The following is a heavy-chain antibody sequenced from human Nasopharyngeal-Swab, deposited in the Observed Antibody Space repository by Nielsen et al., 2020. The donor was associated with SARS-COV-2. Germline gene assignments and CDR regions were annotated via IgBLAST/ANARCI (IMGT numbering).Heavy chain of an antibody. CDR2: IYHSGST. Sequence: SETLSLTCTVSGYSISSGYYWGWIRQPPGKGLEWIGSIYHSGSTYYNPPLKSRVTISVDTSKNQFSLKLSSVTAADTAVYYCASVNGYDFWSGYYHPFDYWGQGTLVTVSS. CDR1: GYSISSGYY. D-gene: IGHD3-3*01. CDR3: ASVNGYDFWSGYYHPFDY. V-gene: IGHV4-38-2*02. J-gene: IGHJ4*02.